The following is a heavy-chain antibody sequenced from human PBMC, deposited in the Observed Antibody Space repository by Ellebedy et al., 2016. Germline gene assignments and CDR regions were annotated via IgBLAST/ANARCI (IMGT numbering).Heavy chain of an antibody. CDR2: FDPEDGET. CDR1: GYSLTELS. J-gene: IGHJ4*02. D-gene: IGHD6-19*01. V-gene: IGHV1-24*01. CDR3: ARDPGSGWYFDY. Sequence: ASVKVSCKVSGYSLTELSMHWVRQAPGKGLEWMGGFDPEDGETIYAQKFQGRVTMTEDTSTDTAYMELSSLRSEDTAVYYCARDPGSGWYFDYWGQGTLVTVSS.